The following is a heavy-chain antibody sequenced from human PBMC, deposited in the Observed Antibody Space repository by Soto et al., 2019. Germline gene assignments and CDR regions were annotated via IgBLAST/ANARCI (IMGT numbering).Heavy chain of an antibody. D-gene: IGHD3-10*01. CDR2: IYSTGTT. CDR3: AKDGRGSGSHYNSFGY. Sequence: EVQLVESGGGLIQPGGSLKLSCAASGFTVGNNYMSWVRQAPGKGLEWVSLIYSTGTTKYADPVKGRFTVSRDNAKNTLYLKMNSLRAEDTAVYYCAKDGRGSGSHYNSFGYWGQGTLVTVSS. J-gene: IGHJ4*02. V-gene: IGHV3-53*01. CDR1: GFTVGNNY.